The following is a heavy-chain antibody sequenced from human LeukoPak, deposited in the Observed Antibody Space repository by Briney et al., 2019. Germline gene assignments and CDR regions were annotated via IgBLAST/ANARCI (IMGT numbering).Heavy chain of an antibody. CDR1: GGSISSHY. CDR2: IYYSGST. D-gene: IGHD2/OR15-2a*01. CDR3: ARDRGGNMGFDP. J-gene: IGHJ5*02. Sequence: SETLSLTCTVSGGSISSHYWSWIRQPPGKGLEWIGYIYYSGSTNYNPSLKSRITISVDTSKNQFSLKLSSVTAADTAVYYCARDRGGNMGFDPWGQGTLVTVSS. V-gene: IGHV4-59*11.